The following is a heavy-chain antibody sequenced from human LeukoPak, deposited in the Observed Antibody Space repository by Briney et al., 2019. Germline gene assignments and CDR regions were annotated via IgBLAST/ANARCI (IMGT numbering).Heavy chain of an antibody. D-gene: IGHD6-13*01. CDR2: INPNGGGT. Sequence: GASVKVSCKASRYTFTGYYMHWVRQAPGQGLEWMGRINPNGGGTNYAQKFQGRVTMTRDTSISTAYMELSRLRSDDTAVYYCARQRKNSLAAAVDYWGQGTLVTVSS. V-gene: IGHV1-2*06. CDR3: ARQRKNSLAAAVDY. CDR1: RYTFTGYY. J-gene: IGHJ4*02.